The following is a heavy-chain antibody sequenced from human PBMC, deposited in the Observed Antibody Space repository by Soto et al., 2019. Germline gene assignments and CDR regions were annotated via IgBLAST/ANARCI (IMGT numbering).Heavy chain of an antibody. D-gene: IGHD2-2*01. CDR3: AIAPPCSTSCDYYYYYYMDV. J-gene: IGHJ6*03. CDR1: GGSISSYY. V-gene: IGHV4-59*01. CDR2: IYYSGST. Sequence: PSETLSLTCTVSGGSISSYYWSWIRQPPGKGLEWIGYIYYSGSTNYNPSLKSRVTISVDTSKNQFSLKLSSVTASDTAVYYCAIAPPCSTSCDYYYYYYMDVWGKGTTVTVSS.